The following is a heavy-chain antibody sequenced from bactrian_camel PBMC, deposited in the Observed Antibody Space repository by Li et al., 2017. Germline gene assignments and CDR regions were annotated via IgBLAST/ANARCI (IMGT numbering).Heavy chain of an antibody. V-gene: IGHV3S53*01. CDR2: ISTDGVP. CDR1: PDTYTNNC. J-gene: IGHJ4*01. Sequence: QVQLVESGGGSVQAGGSLRLSCTAPPDTYTNNCMGWFRQAPGKEREGVASISTDGVPTYTDSVKGRFTISKDNAKNILYLQMNSLKPEDTAKYYCAADFLQYCRTSRLNYWGQGTQVTVS. D-gene: IGHD2*01. CDR3: AADFLQYCRTSRLNY.